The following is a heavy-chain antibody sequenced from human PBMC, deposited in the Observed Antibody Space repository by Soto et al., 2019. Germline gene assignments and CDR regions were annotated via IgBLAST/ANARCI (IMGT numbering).Heavy chain of an antibody. CDR2: ISGSGGST. CDR3: AKGGIAVAVFPRYFDS. D-gene: IGHD6-19*01. Sequence: EVQLLESGGGLVQPGGSLRLSCEASGFTFSSYAMSWVRQAPGKGLEWVSAISGSGGSTYYADPVKGRFTVSRDNSKNTLYLQLNFLRAEDTAVYYCAKGGIAVAVFPRYFDSWGQGNLVTVSS. J-gene: IGHJ4*02. CDR1: GFTFSSYA. V-gene: IGHV3-23*01.